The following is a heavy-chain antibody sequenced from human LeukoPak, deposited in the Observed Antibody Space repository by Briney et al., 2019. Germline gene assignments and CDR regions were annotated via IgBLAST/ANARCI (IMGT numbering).Heavy chain of an antibody. CDR3: AREMSWSGRDY. CDR2: ISGRGAST. CDR1: GFTFSSFA. Sequence: QPGGSLRLSCAASGFTFSSFAMSWVRQAPGKGLEWVSGISGRGASTYYADSVKGRFTISRDNSKNTLYLQMNSLRVEDTAVYYCAREMSWSGRDYWGQGTLVTVSS. J-gene: IGHJ4*02. V-gene: IGHV3-23*01. D-gene: IGHD3-10*01.